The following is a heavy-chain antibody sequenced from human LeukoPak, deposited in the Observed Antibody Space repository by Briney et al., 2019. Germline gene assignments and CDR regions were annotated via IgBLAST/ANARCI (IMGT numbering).Heavy chain of an antibody. D-gene: IGHD2-21*02. Sequence: ASVKVSCKASGGTFSSTTINWVRQAPGQGLERMGGITPIFRTPNYAQKFQGRVTITAVESMSTAYMELSSLRSEDTAVYYCARGWLAETTVVTLYNYWGQGTLVTVSS. V-gene: IGHV1-69*13. CDR1: GGTFSSTT. J-gene: IGHJ4*02. CDR2: ITPIFRTP. CDR3: ARGWLAETTVVTLYNY.